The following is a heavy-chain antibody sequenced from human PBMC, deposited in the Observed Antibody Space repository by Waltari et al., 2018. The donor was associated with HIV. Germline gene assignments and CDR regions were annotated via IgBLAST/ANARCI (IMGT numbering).Heavy chain of an antibody. CDR3: ARDRTPPMVRGVSLAY. D-gene: IGHD3-10*01. J-gene: IGHJ4*02. CDR2: ISPFNGNT. Sequence: QVQLVQSGAEVKKPGASVKVSCKASGYTFTSYGISWVRQAPGQRLEWMGWISPFNGNTNDAQKRQGRVTLTTDTSTSTAYMELRSLRADDTAVYYCARDRTPPMVRGVSLAYWGQGTLVTVSS. CDR1: GYTFTSYG. V-gene: IGHV1-18*01.